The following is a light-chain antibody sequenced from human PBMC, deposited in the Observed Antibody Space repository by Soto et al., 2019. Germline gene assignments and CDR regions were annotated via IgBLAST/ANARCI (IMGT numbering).Light chain of an antibody. V-gene: IGKV3-20*01. J-gene: IGKJ5*01. CDR2: DAS. Sequence: EFVLTQSPGTLSLSPGERASLSCRAIQTVRNNYLAWYQQKPGQAPRLLIYDASSRATGIPDRFSGGGSGTDFTLTISRLEPEDFAVYYCQQYGSSPPITFGQGTRLEIK. CDR1: QTVRNNY. CDR3: QQYGSSPPIT.